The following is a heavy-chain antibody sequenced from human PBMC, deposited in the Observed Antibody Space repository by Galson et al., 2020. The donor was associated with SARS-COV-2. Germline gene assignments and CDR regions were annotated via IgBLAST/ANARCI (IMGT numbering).Heavy chain of an antibody. CDR2: ISYDGSNK. D-gene: IGHD3-9*01. J-gene: IGHJ6*02. Sequence: GGSLRLSCAASGFTFSSYGMHWVRQAPGKGLEWVAVISYDGSNKYYADSVKGRFTISRDNSKNTLYLQMNSLRAEDTAVYYCAKDAGYYEILTGYIASGFRRKYYYYGMDVWGQGTTVTVSS. CDR3: AKDAGYYEILTGYIASGFRRKYYYYGMDV. CDR1: GFTFSSYG. V-gene: IGHV3-30*18.